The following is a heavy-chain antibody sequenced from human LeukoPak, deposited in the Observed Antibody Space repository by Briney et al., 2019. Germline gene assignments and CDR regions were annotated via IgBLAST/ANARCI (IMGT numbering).Heavy chain of an antibody. J-gene: IGHJ3*01. D-gene: IGHD1-20*01. CDR1: GYIVTDCY. CDR3: ARGGRILTGSFRPADAFDV. V-gene: IGHV1-2*02. CDR2: INPNSRGT. Sequence: ASVKVSCKASGYIVTDCYMHWVRQAPGQGLEWMGWINPNSRGTNYAQNFQGRVTMTRDTSINTAFMDLNRLRSDDTAVYYCARGGRILTGSFRPADAFDVWGQGTMVTVSS.